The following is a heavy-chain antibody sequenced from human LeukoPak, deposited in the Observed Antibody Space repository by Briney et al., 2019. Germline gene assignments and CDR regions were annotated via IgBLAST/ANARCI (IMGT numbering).Heavy chain of an antibody. J-gene: IGHJ4*02. V-gene: IGHV1-2*02. Sequence: ASVKVSCKASGYTFTGNYLHWVRQAPGQGLEWMGWINPNSGGTNYAQKFQGRVTMTRDKSISTAYMQLSWLTSDDTAVYYCARGRGENYTPYFDYWGQGTLVTVSS. D-gene: IGHD2-2*02. CDR1: GYTFTGNY. CDR2: INPNSGGT. CDR3: ARGRGENYTPYFDY.